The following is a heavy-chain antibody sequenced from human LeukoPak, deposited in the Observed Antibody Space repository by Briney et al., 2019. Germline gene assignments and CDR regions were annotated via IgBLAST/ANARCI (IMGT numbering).Heavy chain of an antibody. CDR3: ARTNYDFWSGYYLSYYYYGMDV. CDR1: GGTFSSYA. Sequence: GASVKVSCKASGGTFSSYAISWVRQAPGQGFEWMGGIIPIFGTANYAQKFQGRVTITADESTSTAYMELSSLRSEDTAVYYCARTNYDFWSGYYLSYYYYGMDVWGQGTTVTVSS. CDR2: IIPIFGTA. V-gene: IGHV1-69*13. J-gene: IGHJ6*02. D-gene: IGHD3-3*01.